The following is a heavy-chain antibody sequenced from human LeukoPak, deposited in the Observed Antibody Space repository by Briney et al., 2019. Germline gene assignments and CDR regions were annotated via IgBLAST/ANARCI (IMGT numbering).Heavy chain of an antibody. CDR2: MYYSGST. D-gene: IGHD1-26*01. J-gene: IGHJ3*02. CDR1: GGAISFYY. Sequence: SETLSLTCTVSGGAISFYYWSWIRQPPGKGLDGIAYMYYSGSTNYNHSLKSRVSISVDTSKNQFSLKLTSVTAADTAVYYCARGGSIVGATRHDTFDIWGQGTMVTVSS. V-gene: IGHV4-59*01. CDR3: ARGGSIVGATRHDTFDI.